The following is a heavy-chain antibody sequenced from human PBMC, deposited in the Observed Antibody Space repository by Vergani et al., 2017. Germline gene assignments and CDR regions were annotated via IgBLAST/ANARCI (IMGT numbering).Heavy chain of an antibody. V-gene: IGHV3-30*03. Sequence: VQLLESGGGLVQPGGSLRLSCAASGFTFSSYAMSWVRQAPGKGLEWVAVISYDGSNKYYADSVKGRFTISRDNSKNTLYLQMNSLKTEDTAVYYCTRGVSGTQYWGQGTLVTVSS. CDR3: TRGVSGTQY. D-gene: IGHD1-7*01. J-gene: IGHJ4*02. CDR1: GFTFSSYA. CDR2: ISYDGSNK.